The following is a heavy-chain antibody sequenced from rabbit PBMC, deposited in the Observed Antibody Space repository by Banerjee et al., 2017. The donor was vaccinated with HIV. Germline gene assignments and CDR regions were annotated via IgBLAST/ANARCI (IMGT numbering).Heavy chain of an antibody. V-gene: IGHV1S43*01. CDR3: ARDLAGAIGWNFDL. CDR2: IYVNSGST. D-gene: IGHD4-1*01. CDR1: GIDFSSWYY. Sequence: QQQLEESGGGLVKPGGTLTLTCKVSGIDFSSWYYMCWVRQAPGKGLELIGCIYVNSGSTWYASWVNGRFTISRSTSLNTVDLKMTSLTAADTATYFCARDLAGAIGWNFDLWGQGTLVTVS. J-gene: IGHJ4*01.